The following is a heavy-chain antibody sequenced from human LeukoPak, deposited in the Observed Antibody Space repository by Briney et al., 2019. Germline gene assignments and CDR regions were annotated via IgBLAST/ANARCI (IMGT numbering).Heavy chain of an antibody. CDR2: ISAQHGQT. CDR3: ARDEDLLGGPFGVFRRSDAFDI. D-gene: IGHD3-3*01. Sequence: VKVSCKTSGYSENFYGITWVRQVAGQGLEWMGWISAQHGQTEYAPNSQDRVTMTTDTYTNTAYMELRSLRSDDTAVYYCARDEDLLGGPFGVFRRSDAFDIWGQGTMVTVSS. J-gene: IGHJ3*02. CDR1: GYSENFYG. V-gene: IGHV1-18*01.